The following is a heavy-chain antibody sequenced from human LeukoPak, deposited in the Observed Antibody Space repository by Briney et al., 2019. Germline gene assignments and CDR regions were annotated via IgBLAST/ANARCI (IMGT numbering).Heavy chain of an antibody. CDR3: ARAGYDGSGYYWDY. V-gene: IGHV4-59*01. CDR1: GGSISNYY. Sequence: PSETLSLTCAVSGGSISNYYWNWIRQPPGKGLEWIGYLYYTGSTNYNPSLKSRVTISVDTSKYQFSLKLGSVTAADTAVYYCARAGYDGSGYYWDYWGQGVLVTVSS. D-gene: IGHD3-22*01. CDR2: LYYTGST. J-gene: IGHJ4*02.